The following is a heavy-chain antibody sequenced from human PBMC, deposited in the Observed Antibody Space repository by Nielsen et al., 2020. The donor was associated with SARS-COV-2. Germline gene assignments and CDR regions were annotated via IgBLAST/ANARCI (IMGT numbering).Heavy chain of an antibody. D-gene: IGHD4-11*01. CDR2: RNSDGSST. Sequence: GESLKISWAASGFTFSSYWMQWVRQAPGKGLGWVARRNSDGSSTSYADSVKGRFTISRDNAKNTLYLQMPSLRAEDTAVDYCARGSDSSNYDAFDLWGQGTMVTVSS. J-gene: IGHJ3*01. CDR3: ARGSDSSNYDAFDL. CDR1: GFTFSSYW. V-gene: IGHV3-74*01.